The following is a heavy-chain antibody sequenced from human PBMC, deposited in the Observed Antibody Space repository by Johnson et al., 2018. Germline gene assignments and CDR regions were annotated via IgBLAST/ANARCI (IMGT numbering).Heavy chain of an antibody. CDR1: GFTFSSYA. V-gene: IGHV3-23*04. D-gene: IGHD1-1*01. CDR3: SLSNWNDDYYYYMDV. J-gene: IGHJ6*03. Sequence: EVQLVESGGGLVQPGGSLRLSCAASGFTFSSYAMSWVRQAPGKGLEWVSGFSGSGGDTYYADSVKGRFTISRDNSKNTLYLQMNSLRAEDTAVYYCSLSNWNDDYYYYMDVWGKGTTVTVSS. CDR2: FSGSGGDT.